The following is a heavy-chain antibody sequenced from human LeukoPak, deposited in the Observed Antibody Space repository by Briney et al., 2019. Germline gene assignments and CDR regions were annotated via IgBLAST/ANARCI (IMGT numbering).Heavy chain of an antibody. D-gene: IGHD5-18*01. V-gene: IGHV3-48*03. CDR2: ISSSGRTI. J-gene: IGHJ4*02. Sequence: GGSLRLSCAASGFTFSSYEMNWVRQAPGKGLEWLSYISSSGRTIFYADSVKGRFTISRDNSKNTLYLQMNSQRAEDTAVYYCARDGVQLWFGGQGTLVTVSS. CDR3: ARDGVQLWF. CDR1: GFTFSSYE.